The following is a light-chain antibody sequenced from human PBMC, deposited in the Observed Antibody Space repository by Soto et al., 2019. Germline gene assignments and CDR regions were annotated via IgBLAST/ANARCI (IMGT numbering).Light chain of an antibody. CDR1: QSVCSSY. Sequence: EIVLTQSPGTLYLSPGERATLSCRASQSVCSSYLAWYQQKPGQAPGLLIYCASSRATGIPDRFSGSGSGTDFTLTISRLEPEDFAVYYCQQYGSSQYTFGQGTKLEIK. J-gene: IGKJ2*01. CDR3: QQYGSSQYT. CDR2: CAS. V-gene: IGKV3-20*01.